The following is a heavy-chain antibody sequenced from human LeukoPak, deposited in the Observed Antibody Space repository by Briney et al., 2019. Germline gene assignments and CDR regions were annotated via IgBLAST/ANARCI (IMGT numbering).Heavy chain of an antibody. Sequence: GGSLRLSCAASGFTFNNYAMSWVRQAPGKGLEWVSGIGGSGKSTYYADSVKGRFTTSRDNSKNTLYLQMNSLRAEDTAVYYCAKDQQWLANGFDYWGQGTLVTVSS. CDR1: GFTFNNYA. J-gene: IGHJ4*02. CDR3: AKDQQWLANGFDY. V-gene: IGHV3-23*01. CDR2: IGGSGKST. D-gene: IGHD6-19*01.